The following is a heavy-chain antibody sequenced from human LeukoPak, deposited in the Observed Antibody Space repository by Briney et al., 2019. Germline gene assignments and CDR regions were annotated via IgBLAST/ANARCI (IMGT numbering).Heavy chain of an antibody. D-gene: IGHD3-22*01. Sequence: GGSLRLSCAASGFTFSDYYMSWIRQAPGQGLEWVSYISSSGSTINYADSVKGRFTISRDSAKKSLFLQMNSLRAADTAVYYCARVGSSGYPIDYWGQGTLVTVSS. J-gene: IGHJ4*02. CDR2: ISSSGSTI. V-gene: IGHV3-11*01. CDR1: GFTFSDYY. CDR3: ARVGSSGYPIDY.